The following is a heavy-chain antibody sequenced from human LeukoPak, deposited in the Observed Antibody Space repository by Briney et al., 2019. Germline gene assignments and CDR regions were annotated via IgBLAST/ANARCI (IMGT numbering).Heavy chain of an antibody. J-gene: IGHJ3*02. CDR3: ARAILGLIAFDI. CDR1: GFTFSSYG. Sequence: PGRSLRLSCAASGFTFSSYGMHWVRQAPGKGLEWVAVIWYDGSNKYYADSVKGRFTISRDNSKNTLYLQMNSLRAEDTAVYYCARAILGLIAFDIWGQGTMVTVSS. V-gene: IGHV3-33*01. CDR2: IWYDGSNK. D-gene: IGHD3-16*01.